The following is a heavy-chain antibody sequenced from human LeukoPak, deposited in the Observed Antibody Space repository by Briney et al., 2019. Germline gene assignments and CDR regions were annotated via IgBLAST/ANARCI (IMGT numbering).Heavy chain of an antibody. D-gene: IGHD3-22*01. CDR2: ISSSGSTI. J-gene: IGHJ4*02. V-gene: IGHV3-48*03. CDR3: ARDLASYDSSGYGY. Sequence: GGSLRLSCAASGFTFSSYEMNWVRQAPGKGLEWVSYISSSGSTIYYADSVKGRFTISRDNAKNSLYLQMNSLRAEDTAVYYCARDLASYDSSGYGYWGQGTLVTVSS. CDR1: GFTFSSYE.